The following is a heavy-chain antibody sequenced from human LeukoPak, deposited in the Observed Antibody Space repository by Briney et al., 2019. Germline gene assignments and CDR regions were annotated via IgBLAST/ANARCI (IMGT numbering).Heavy chain of an antibody. CDR3: ARDAATSVGMPHY. J-gene: IGHJ4*02. V-gene: IGHV3-33*01. CDR1: GFXFSSYG. Sequence: GGSLRLSCAASGFXFSSYGIHWVRQAPGKGLEWVAIIWSDGTTKYYVGSVKGRFTISRDNSKSTLYLQMNSLRAEDTAVYYCARDAATSVGMPHYWGQGTVVTVSS. D-gene: IGHD2-2*01. CDR2: IWSDGTTK.